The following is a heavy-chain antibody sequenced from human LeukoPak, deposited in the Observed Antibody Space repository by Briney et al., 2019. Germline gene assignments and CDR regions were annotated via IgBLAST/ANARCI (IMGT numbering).Heavy chain of an antibody. V-gene: IGHV3-30*03. Sequence: PGGSLRLSCTASGFTFSSYAMHWVRQAPGKGLEWVAVILHDGSNKQYADSVKGRFTISRDNSKNTLYLQINSLRAEDTAVHYCATLSGDSHGYDYWGLGTLVTVSS. D-gene: IGHD5-18*01. CDR1: GFTFSSYA. CDR2: ILHDGSNK. J-gene: IGHJ4*02. CDR3: ATLSGDSHGYDY.